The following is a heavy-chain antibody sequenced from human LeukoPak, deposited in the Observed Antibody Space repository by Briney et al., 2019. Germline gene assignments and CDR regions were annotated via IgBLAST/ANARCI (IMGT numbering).Heavy chain of an antibody. CDR1: GYSISSGYY. CDR3: ARKYYGDYEVRWFDP. J-gene: IGHJ5*02. Sequence: SETLSLTCTVSGYSISSGYYWGWIRQPPGKGLEWIGSIYHSGSTYYNPSLKSRVTISVDTSKNQFSLKLSSVTAADTAVYYCARKYYGDYEVRWFDPWGQGTLVTVSS. D-gene: IGHD4-17*01. V-gene: IGHV4-38-2*02. CDR2: IYHSGST.